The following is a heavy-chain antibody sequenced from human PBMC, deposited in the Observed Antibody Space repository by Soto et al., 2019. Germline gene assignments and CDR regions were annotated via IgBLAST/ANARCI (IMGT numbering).Heavy chain of an antibody. CDR1: GFTFSDFA. CDR3: AQGRISSTGLNY. J-gene: IGHJ4*02. CDR2: ISESGSST. D-gene: IGHD1-1*01. Sequence: GGSLRLSCAASGFTFSDFAMSWVRQAPGKGLEWVSSISESGSSTFDADSVKGRFTISRDISKNTLFLQMSSLRVEDAALCFCAQGRISSTGLNYWGQGTLVTVSS. V-gene: IGHV3-23*01.